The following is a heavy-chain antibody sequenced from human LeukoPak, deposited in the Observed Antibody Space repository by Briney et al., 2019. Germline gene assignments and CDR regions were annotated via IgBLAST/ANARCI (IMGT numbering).Heavy chain of an antibody. CDR3: ARDRQLHFDY. J-gene: IGHJ4*02. V-gene: IGHV3-30*04. D-gene: IGHD5-18*01. CDR1: GFTFSSYA. CDR2: ISYGGSNK. Sequence: GGSLRLSCAASGFTFSSYAMHWVRQAPGKGLEWVAVISYGGSNKYYADSVKGRFTISRDNSKNTLYLQMNSLRAEDTAVYYCARDRQLHFDYWGQGTLVTVSS.